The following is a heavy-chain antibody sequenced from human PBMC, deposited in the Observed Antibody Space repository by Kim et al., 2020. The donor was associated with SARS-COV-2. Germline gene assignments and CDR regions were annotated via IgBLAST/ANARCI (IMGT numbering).Heavy chain of an antibody. V-gene: IGHV4-39*01. CDR3: ARRPYGDYYLDY. CDR1: GGSISSSNFY. CDR2: IYYSGNT. J-gene: IGHJ4*02. Sequence: SETLSLTCTVSGGSISSSNFYWGWIRQPPGKGLEWIGSIYYSGNTYYSPSLKSRLTMSVDTSKNQFSLRLSSVTAADTAVYYCARRPYGDYYLDYWGQGTRVTVSS. D-gene: IGHD4-17*01.